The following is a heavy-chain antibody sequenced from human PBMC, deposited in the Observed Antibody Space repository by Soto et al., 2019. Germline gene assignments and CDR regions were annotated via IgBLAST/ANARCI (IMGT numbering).Heavy chain of an antibody. CDR2: IIPSFGTA. V-gene: IGHV1-69*13. J-gene: IGHJ4*02. D-gene: IGHD3-16*02. Sequence: SVKVSCKASGGTFSSYAISWVRQAPGQGLEWMGWIIPSFGTANYAQKFQGRVTITADESTSTAYMELSSLRSEDTAVYYCARDRVRLGELSPNDYWGQGTLVTVSS. CDR1: GGTFSSYA. CDR3: ARDRVRLGELSPNDY.